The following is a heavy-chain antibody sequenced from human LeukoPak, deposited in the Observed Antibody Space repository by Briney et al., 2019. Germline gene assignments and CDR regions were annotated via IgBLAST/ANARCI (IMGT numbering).Heavy chain of an antibody. J-gene: IGHJ4*02. V-gene: IGHV4-34*01. CDR2: INHSGST. D-gene: IGHD3-3*01. Sequence: PSETLSLTCAVYGGSFSGYYWSWIRQPPGKGLERIGEINHSGSTNYNPSLKSRVTISVDTSKNQFSLKLSSVTAADTAVYYCARGRGYYTYWGQGTLVTVSS. CDR3: ARGRGYYTY. CDR1: GGSFSGYY.